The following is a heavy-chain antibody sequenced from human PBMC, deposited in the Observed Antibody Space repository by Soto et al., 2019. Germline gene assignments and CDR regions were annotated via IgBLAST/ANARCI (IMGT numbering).Heavy chain of an antibody. CDR3: TTAYDPTTFDY. V-gene: IGHV3-15*01. Sequence: EVQLVESGGGLVKPGGSLRLSCAASGFTFSNAWMSWVRQAPGKGLEWVGRIKSKTDGGITDYAAPVKGRFTISRDDSKNTLYLQMNSLKTEDTAVYYCTTAYDPTTFDYWGQGTLVTVSS. D-gene: IGHD3-16*01. CDR2: IKSKTDGGIT. CDR1: GFTFSNAW. J-gene: IGHJ4*02.